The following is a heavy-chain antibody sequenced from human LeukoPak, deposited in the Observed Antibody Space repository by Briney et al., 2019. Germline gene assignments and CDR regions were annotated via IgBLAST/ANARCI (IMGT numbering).Heavy chain of an antibody. J-gene: IGHJ5*02. CDR1: GGSVSNNNYY. D-gene: IGHD3-10*01. CDR2: IYYSGTT. CDR3: ARDHNSPKVRGDPAFDP. Sequence: PSETLSLTCTVSGGSVSNNNYYWGWIRQPPGKGLEWIGSIYYSGTTYYNLSLNSRVTISVDTSKNQFSLKLNSVTAADTAIYYCARDHNSPKVRGDPAFDPWGQGTLVSVSS. V-gene: IGHV4-39*07.